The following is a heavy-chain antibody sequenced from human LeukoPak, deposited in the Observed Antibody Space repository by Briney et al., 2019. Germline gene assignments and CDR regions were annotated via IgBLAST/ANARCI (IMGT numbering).Heavy chain of an antibody. CDR2: VHLDGRT. J-gene: IGHJ4*02. CDR1: GGSVTSTNW. V-gene: IGHV4-4*02. CDR3: AREGGFYRPLDY. Sequence: PSETLSLTCGVSGGSVTSTNWWTWVRQPPGKGLEWIGEVHLDGRTNYNPSLKSRLTMSVDLSENHISLKLASVTAADTAVYYCAREGGFYRPLDYSGQGTLVTVSS. D-gene: IGHD3-3*01.